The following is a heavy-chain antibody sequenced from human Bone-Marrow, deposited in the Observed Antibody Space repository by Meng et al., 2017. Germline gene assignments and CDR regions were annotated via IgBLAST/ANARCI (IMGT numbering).Heavy chain of an antibody. CDR2: IWYDGSNK. CDR3: AACSGGSCYDEIGY. J-gene: IGHJ4*02. CDR1: GFTFSSYG. D-gene: IGHD2-15*01. V-gene: IGHV3-33*01. Sequence: GESLKISCAASGFTFSSYGMHWVRQAPGKGLEWLAVIWYDGSNKYYADSVKGRFTISRDNSKNTLYLQMNSLRAEDTAVYYCAACSGGSCYDEIGYWGQGTLVTVSS.